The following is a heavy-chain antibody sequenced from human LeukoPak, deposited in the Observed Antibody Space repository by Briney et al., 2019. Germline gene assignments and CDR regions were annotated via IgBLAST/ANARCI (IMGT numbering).Heavy chain of an antibody. CDR2: IRYDGSNE. Sequence: PGGSLRLSCAASGFTFSSYGMHWVRQAPGKGLEWVAFIRYDGSNEYYADSVKGRFTISRDNSKNTLYLQMNSLRAEDTAVYYCAKADVRFYDYWGQGTLVTVSS. D-gene: IGHD2/OR15-2a*01. J-gene: IGHJ4*02. CDR1: GFTFSSYG. V-gene: IGHV3-30*02. CDR3: AKADVRFYDY.